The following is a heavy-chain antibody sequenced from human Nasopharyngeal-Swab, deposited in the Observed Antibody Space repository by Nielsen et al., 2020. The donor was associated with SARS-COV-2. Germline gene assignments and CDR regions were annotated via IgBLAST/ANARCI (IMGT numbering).Heavy chain of an antibody. CDR2: IKSKTDGGTT. CDR3: TTVHSSSWYVATRYYFDY. V-gene: IGHV3-15*01. J-gene: IGHJ4*02. Sequence: GESLKISCAASGFTFSNAWMSWVRQAPGKGLEWVGRIKSKTDGGTTDYAAPVKGRFTISRDDSKNTLYLQMNSLKTEDTAVYYCTTVHSSSWYVATRYYFDYWGQGTLVTVSS. CDR1: GFTFSNAW. D-gene: IGHD6-13*01.